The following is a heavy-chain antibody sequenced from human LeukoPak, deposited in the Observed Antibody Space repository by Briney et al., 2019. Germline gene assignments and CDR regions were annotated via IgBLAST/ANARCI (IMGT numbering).Heavy chain of an antibody. CDR2: ISYDGSNK. J-gene: IGHJ6*02. V-gene: IGHV3-30-3*01. D-gene: IGHD2-8*01. CDR1: GFIFSSHA. Sequence: PGGSLRLSCAASGFIFSSHAMHWVRQAPGKGLEWVAVISYDGSNKYYADSVKGRFTISRDNSKNTLYLQMNSLGAEDTAVYYGGGQSGIVLWVKGPKGRERWVQGTTVSVSS. CDR3: GGQSGIVLWVKGPKGRER.